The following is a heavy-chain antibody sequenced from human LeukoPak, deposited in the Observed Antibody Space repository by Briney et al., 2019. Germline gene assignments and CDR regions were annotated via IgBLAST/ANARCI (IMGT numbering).Heavy chain of an antibody. Sequence: GGSLRLSCAASGFTFSSYGMHWVRQAPGKGLEWVAVISYDGSNKHYADSAKGRFTISRDNSKNTLYLQMNSLRAEDTAVYYCAKDLLGGSHRGGWKGGGDWGQGTLVTVSS. CDR1: GFTFSSYG. J-gene: IGHJ4*02. CDR3: AKDLLGGSHRGGWKGGGD. CDR2: ISYDGSNK. V-gene: IGHV3-30*18. D-gene: IGHD3-16*01.